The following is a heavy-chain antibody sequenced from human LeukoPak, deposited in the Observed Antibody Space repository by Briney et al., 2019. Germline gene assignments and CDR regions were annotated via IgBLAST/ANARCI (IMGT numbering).Heavy chain of an antibody. CDR2: ISGSGGST. D-gene: IGHD3-10*01. CDR3: AKFVRYYGSGSYYKPRAFDY. V-gene: IGHV3-23*01. Sequence: AGSLRLSCAASGFTFSSYAMSWVRQAPGKGLEWVSAISGSGGSTYYADSVKGRFTISRDNSKNTLYLQMNSLRAEDTAVYYCAKFVRYYGSGSYYKPRAFDYWGQGTLVTVSS. CDR1: GFTFSSYA. J-gene: IGHJ4*02.